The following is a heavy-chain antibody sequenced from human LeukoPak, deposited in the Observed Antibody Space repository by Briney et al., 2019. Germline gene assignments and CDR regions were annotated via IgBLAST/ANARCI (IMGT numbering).Heavy chain of an antibody. CDR3: AVDEGRCPTSRKDA. D-gene: IGHD2-2*01. J-gene: IGHJ5*02. V-gene: IGHV3-23*01. CDR2: ISGSGSTT. CDR1: GFTFSNYA. Sequence: GGSLRLSCAASGFTFSNYAMSWVRQAPGKGLAWVSTISGSGSTTYYADSVKGRFTISRDNAKNTLYLQMNSLRADDTAVYYCAVDEGRCPTSRKDARGQGGLVTASS.